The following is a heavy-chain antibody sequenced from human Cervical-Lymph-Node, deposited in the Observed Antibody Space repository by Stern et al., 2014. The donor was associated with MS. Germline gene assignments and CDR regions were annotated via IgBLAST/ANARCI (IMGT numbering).Heavy chain of an antibody. CDR1: GYRFINNW. Sequence: VQPVQSGAEVRKPGDSLKISCKTSGYRFINNWIAWVRQVPGKGLEWIGIIYPGDSDIRYSPSFQGHGPISVVKSISPASLQWSSLKASDTAVYYCARWSVACDSWGQGALITVSS. CDR2: IYPGDSDI. D-gene: IGHD2-21*01. J-gene: IGHJ4*02. CDR3: ARWSVACDS. V-gene: IGHV5-51*03.